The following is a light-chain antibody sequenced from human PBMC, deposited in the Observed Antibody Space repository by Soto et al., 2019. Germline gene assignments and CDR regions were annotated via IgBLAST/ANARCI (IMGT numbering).Light chain of an antibody. J-gene: IGKJ1*01. V-gene: IGKV3-11*01. CDR3: QQSYSSPLT. CDR1: QSVSSY. CDR2: DAS. Sequence: EIVLTQSPATLSLSPGERATLSCRASQSVSSYLAWYQQKPGQTPRLLIYDASNRATGIPARFSGSGSGTDFTLTISSLEPEDFATYYCQQSYSSPLTFGQGTKVEI.